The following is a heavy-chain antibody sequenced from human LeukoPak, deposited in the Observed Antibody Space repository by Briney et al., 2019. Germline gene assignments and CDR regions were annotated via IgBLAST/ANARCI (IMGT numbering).Heavy chain of an antibody. CDR2: ISGSGGST. CDR1: GFTFSSYA. CDR3: AKPRAIFGVVNPFDY. V-gene: IGHV3-23*01. J-gene: IGHJ4*02. D-gene: IGHD3-3*01. Sequence: GGSLRLSCAASGFTFSSYAMSWVRQAPGKGLEWVSAISGSGGSTYYADSVKGRFTISRDNSKNTLYLQMNSLRAEDTAVYYCAKPRAIFGVVNPFDYWGQGTLVTVSS.